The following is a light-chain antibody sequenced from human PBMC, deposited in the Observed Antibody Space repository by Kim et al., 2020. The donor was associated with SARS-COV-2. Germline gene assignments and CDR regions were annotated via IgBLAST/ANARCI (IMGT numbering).Light chain of an antibody. V-gene: IGLV2-18*02. CDR2: EVS. Sequence: GQSVTISCTGTSSDGGSYNRVSWYQPPPGTAPKLMIYEVSNRPSGVPDRFSGSKSGNTASLTISGLQAEDEADYYCSSYTSSSTRVFGGGTQLTVL. CDR3: SSYTSSSTRV. J-gene: IGLJ3*02. CDR1: SSDGGSYNR.